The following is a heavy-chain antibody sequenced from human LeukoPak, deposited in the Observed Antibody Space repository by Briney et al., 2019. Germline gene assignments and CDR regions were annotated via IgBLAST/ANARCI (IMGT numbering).Heavy chain of an antibody. V-gene: IGHV3-73*01. D-gene: IGHD3-10*01. CDR2: IRSKANSYAT. Sequence: GGSLKLSCAASGFTLSGSAMHWVRQASGKGLEWVGRIRSKANSYATAYAASVKGRFTISRDDSKNTAYLQMNSLKTEDTAVYYCTRGGSGSYPTHWGQGTLVTVSS. J-gene: IGHJ4*02. CDR1: GFTLSGSA. CDR3: TRGGSGSYPTH.